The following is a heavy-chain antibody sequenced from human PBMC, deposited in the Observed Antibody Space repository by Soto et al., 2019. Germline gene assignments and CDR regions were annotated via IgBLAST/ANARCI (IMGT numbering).Heavy chain of an antibody. Sequence: QVQLQESGPGLVKPSETLSLTCTVSGGSVSSGSYYWSWIRQPPGKGLEWIGYIYYSGSTNYNPSLKSRVTISVDTSKNQFSLKLSSVTAADTAVYYCARDVPRSSGWYAPRGGHRFDYWGQGTLVTVSS. D-gene: IGHD6-13*01. J-gene: IGHJ4*02. V-gene: IGHV4-61*01. CDR2: IYYSGST. CDR1: GGSVSSGSYY. CDR3: ARDVPRSSGWYAPRGGHRFDY.